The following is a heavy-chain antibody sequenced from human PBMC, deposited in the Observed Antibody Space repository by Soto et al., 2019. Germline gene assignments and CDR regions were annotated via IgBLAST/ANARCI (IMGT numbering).Heavy chain of an antibody. Sequence: TSETLSLTCAVYGGSFSGYYWSWIRQPPGKGLEWIGEINHSGSTNYNPSLKSRVTISVDTSKNQFSLKLSSVTAADTAVYYCARAGGSMVRGVIEPWGQGTLVTVSS. D-gene: IGHD3-10*01. CDR3: ARAGGSMVRGVIEP. CDR2: INHSGST. J-gene: IGHJ4*02. CDR1: GGSFSGYY. V-gene: IGHV4-34*01.